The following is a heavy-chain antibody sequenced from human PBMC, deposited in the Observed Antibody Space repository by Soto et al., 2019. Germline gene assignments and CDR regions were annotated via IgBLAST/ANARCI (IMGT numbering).Heavy chain of an antibody. D-gene: IGHD4-17*01. J-gene: IGHJ4*02. Sequence: GGSLRLSCVSSGFIFNSYHMTLVRQAPGKGLEWVSAISGSGGSTYYADSVKGRFTISRDNSKNTLYLQMNSLRAEDTAVYYCAKDHVLPTVTTPFDYWGQGTLVTVSS. V-gene: IGHV3-23*01. CDR2: ISGSGGST. CDR3: AKDHVLPTVTTPFDY. CDR1: GFIFNSYH.